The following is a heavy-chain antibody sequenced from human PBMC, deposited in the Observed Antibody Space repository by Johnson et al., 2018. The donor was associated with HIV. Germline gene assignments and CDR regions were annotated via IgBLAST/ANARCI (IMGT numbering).Heavy chain of an antibody. Sequence: QMQLVESGGGLVTPGGSLRLSCEASGFTFSSYDMHWVRQAPGKGLEWVAVISYDGSNKYYADSVKGRFTISRDNSKNTLYLQMNSLRAEDTALYYCAREQKFCSGGSCSNAFDVWGQGTMVTVSS. D-gene: IGHD2-15*01. CDR2: ISYDGSNK. V-gene: IGHV3-30-3*01. CDR1: GFTFSSYD. J-gene: IGHJ3*01. CDR3: AREQKFCSGGSCSNAFDV.